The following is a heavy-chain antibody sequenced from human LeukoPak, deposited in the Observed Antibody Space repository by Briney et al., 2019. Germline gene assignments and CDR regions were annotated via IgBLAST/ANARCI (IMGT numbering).Heavy chain of an antibody. CDR3: AKFSSSGSSGYYPTPFDY. CDR2: ISGSGGST. J-gene: IGHJ4*02. V-gene: IGHV3-23*01. CDR1: GFTFSSYA. Sequence: GGSLRLSCAASGFTFSSYAMSWVRQAPGKGLEWVSAISGSGGSTYYTDSVKAQFGISRDNSKNTLYLQMNSLRAEDTAVYYCAKFSSSGSSGYYPTPFDYWGQGTLVTVSS. D-gene: IGHD3-22*01.